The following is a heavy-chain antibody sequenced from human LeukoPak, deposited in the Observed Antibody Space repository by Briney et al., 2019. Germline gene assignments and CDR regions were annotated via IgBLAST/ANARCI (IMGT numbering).Heavy chain of an antibody. CDR2: INPNCAGT. J-gene: IGHJ4*02. CDR1: GYTFTCYY. Sequence: ASVKVSCKASGYTFTCYYMHRVRQAPGQGLDGVGRINPNCAGTNYVQKFQGRVTMTRDTSISTAYMELSRLRSDVKAVDYCARVGSSGWRGYFDYWGQGTLVTVSS. CDR3: ARVGSSGWRGYFDY. V-gene: IGHV1-2*06. D-gene: IGHD6-19*01.